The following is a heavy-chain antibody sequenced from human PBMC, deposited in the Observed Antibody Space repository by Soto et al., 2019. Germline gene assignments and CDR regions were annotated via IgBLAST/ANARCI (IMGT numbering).Heavy chain of an antibody. CDR3: ARPGSGYDYCYYYYGIDV. CDR2: IDPSDSYT. V-gene: IGHV5-10-1*03. D-gene: IGHD5-12*01. CDR1: VYSFTSYW. J-gene: IGHJ6*02. Sequence: EVQLVQSGAEVKKPGESLRISCKGSVYSFTSYWISWLRQMPGKGLEWMGRIDPSDSYTNYSPSFHGHVTISAHKSISPAYLQWSRLKASDTAMYYCARPGSGYDYCYYYYGIDVWGQGTTVTVSS.